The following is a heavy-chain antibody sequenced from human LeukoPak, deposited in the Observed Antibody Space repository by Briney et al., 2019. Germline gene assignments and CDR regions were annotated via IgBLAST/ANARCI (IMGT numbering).Heavy chain of an antibody. J-gene: IGHJ4*02. CDR2: IDNSGRT. CDR1: GGSFSGYY. Sequence: PSETLSLTCAVSGGSFSGYYWTWIRQPPGKGLEWIGEIDNSGRTNYNPSLKSRLTISVDTSKDQFSLRLSSETAADSAVYYCARGPPPMFRGLIRRFENDSWGQGTLVTVSS. D-gene: IGHD3-10*01. CDR3: ARGPPPMFRGLIRRFENDS. V-gene: IGHV4-34*01.